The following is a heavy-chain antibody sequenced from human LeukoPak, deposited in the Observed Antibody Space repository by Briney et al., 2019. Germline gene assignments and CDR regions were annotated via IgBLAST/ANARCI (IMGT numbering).Heavy chain of an antibody. CDR1: GGPVGSGF. CDR3: ARLRAAAGLVVWLDP. V-gene: IGHV4-39*02. J-gene: IGHJ5*02. CDR2: IYYTGAT. Sequence: PSETLSLTCSVSGGPVGSGFWAWVRGPPGMGLEWIGTIYYTGATFYNPSDQDRVTISIDTSKNHFSLKLRSLTAADTAVYYCARLRAAAGLVVWLDPWGQGTLVTVSS. D-gene: IGHD6-13*01.